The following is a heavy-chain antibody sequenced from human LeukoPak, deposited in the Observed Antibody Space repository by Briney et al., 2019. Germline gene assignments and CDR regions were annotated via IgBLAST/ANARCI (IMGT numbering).Heavy chain of an antibody. J-gene: IGHJ1*01. CDR2: IYYSWST. D-gene: IGHD3-10*01. CDR1: GGSISSYY. V-gene: IGHV4-59*01. Sequence: WETPSLTCTASGGSISSYYWSWIRQPPGKGLEWIGYIYYSWSTNYNPSLHPRVTISVDTSKDQFSLKLSSVTAADTAVYYCVKLFRANTYIYFSYWGQGTVDPVSS. CDR3: VKLFRANTYIYFSY.